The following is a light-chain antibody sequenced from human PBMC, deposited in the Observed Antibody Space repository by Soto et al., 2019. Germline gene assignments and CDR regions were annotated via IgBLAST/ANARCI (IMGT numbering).Light chain of an antibody. CDR1: SRDVGGYNY. J-gene: IGLJ2*01. V-gene: IGLV2-14*01. CDR3: ISYTSSLL. Sequence: QSALTQPASVSGSPGQSITISCTGTSRDVGGYNYVSWYQQHPGKAPKLVIYDVSNRPSGVSNRFSGSKSGNTAALTIAVLQAEDEADYFCISYTSSLLLGGGTKLTVL. CDR2: DVS.